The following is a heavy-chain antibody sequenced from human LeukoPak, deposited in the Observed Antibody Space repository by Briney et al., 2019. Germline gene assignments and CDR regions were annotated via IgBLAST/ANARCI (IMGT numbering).Heavy chain of an antibody. CDR3: ARLIADRTIYDY. D-gene: IGHD6-6*01. Sequence: PGGSLRLSCAASGFTFSSHWMSWLRQAPGKGLEWLASIKKEGSEKYYVASVKGRFTLSRDNAKNSLSLQMNSLRAEDTAVYYCARLIADRTIYDYWGQGTLVTVSS. CDR1: GFTFSSHW. CDR2: IKKEGSEK. J-gene: IGHJ4*02. V-gene: IGHV3-7*01.